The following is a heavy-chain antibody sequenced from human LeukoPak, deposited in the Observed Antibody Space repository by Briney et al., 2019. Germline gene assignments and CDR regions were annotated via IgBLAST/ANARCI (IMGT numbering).Heavy chain of an antibody. CDR1: GFTASSNY. J-gene: IGHJ4*02. CDR2: ISYGGSNK. V-gene: IGHV3-30*18. CDR3: AKSGGGYSSGWFY. Sequence: GGSLRLSCAASGFTASSNYMSRVRQAPGKGLEWVAVISYGGSNKYYADSVKGRFTISRDNSKNTLYLQMNSLRAEDTAVYYCAKSGGGYSSGWFYWGQGTLVTVSS. D-gene: IGHD6-19*01.